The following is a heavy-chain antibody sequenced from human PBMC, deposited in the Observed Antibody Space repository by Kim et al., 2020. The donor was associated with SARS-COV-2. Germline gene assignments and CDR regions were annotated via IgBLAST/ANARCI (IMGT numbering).Heavy chain of an antibody. CDR1: GFTFSSYS. CDR3: ARGGTTLDYYYYGMDV. Sequence: GGSLRLSCAASGFTFSSYSMNWVRQAPGKGLEWVSSISSSSSYIYYADSVKGRFTISRDNAKNSLYLQMNSLRAEDTAVYYCARGGTTLDYYYYGMDVWGQGTTVTVSS. CDR2: ISSSSSYI. V-gene: IGHV3-21*04. J-gene: IGHJ6*02. D-gene: IGHD4-17*01.